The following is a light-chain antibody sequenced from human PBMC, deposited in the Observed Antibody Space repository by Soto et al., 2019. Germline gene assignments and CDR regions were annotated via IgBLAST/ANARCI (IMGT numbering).Light chain of an antibody. CDR1: SSDVATYNL. Sequence: QSALTQPASVSGSPGQSITISCTGTSSDVATYNLVSWYQQRPGTAPQLIIYEVTKRPSGVSTRFSGSQSGNTASLTISGLQADDEADYYCSSYTNKNSYILFGGGTQLTVL. J-gene: IGLJ2*01. CDR2: EVT. V-gene: IGLV2-23*02. CDR3: SSYTNKNSYIL.